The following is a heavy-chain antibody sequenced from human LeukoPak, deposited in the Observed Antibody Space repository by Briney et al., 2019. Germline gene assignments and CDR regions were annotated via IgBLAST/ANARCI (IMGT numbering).Heavy chain of an antibody. Sequence: GSLRLSCAASGFTFSSYAMSWIRQPPGKGLEWIGEINHSGSTNYNPSLKSRVTISVDTSKNQFSLKLSSVTAADTAVYYCARLNWGSGWYFDLWGRGTLVTVSS. J-gene: IGHJ2*01. D-gene: IGHD7-27*01. V-gene: IGHV4-34*01. CDR2: INHSGST. CDR3: ARLNWGSGWYFDL. CDR1: GFTFSSYA.